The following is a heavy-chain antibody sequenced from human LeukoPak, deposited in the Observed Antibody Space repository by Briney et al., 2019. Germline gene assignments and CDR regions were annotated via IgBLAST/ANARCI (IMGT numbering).Heavy chain of an antibody. J-gene: IGHJ1*01. CDR1: GYTFTSYA. CDR2: INAGNGNT. CDR3: ARGQPLWELYGPDFQH. Sequence: ASVKVSCKASGYTFTSYAMHWVRQAPGQRLEWMGWINAGNGNTKYSQKFQGRVTITRDTSASTAYMELSNLRSEDTAVYYCARGQPLWELYGPDFQHWGQGTLVTVSS. D-gene: IGHD1-26*01. V-gene: IGHV1-3*01.